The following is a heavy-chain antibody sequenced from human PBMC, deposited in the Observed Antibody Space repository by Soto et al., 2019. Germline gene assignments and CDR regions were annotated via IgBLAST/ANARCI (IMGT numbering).Heavy chain of an antibody. V-gene: IGHV3-30*18. CDR3: AKEGGSSGAISRFQYDH. D-gene: IGHD3-10*01. Sequence: QVQLVESGGGVVQPGGSLRLSCAASGFTFSNYGMHWVRQAPGKGLEWVAVISNDGSTEYYADFVKGRFTISRDKSTNMVQLQLNSLRVEDTAVYYCAKEGGSSGAISRFQYDHWGQGTLVTVAS. J-gene: IGHJ4*02. CDR1: GFTFSNYG. CDR2: ISNDGSTE.